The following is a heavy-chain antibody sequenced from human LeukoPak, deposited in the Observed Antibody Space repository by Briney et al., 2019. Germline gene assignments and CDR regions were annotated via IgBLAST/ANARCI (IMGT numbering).Heavy chain of an antibody. CDR1: GFTFSSYS. CDR3: ATIRDWAFDI. V-gene: IGHV3-7*01. D-gene: IGHD2-21*01. CDR2: IKQDGSEK. Sequence: GGSLRLSCAASGFTFSSYSMNWVRQAPGKGLEWVANIKQDGSEKYYVDSVKGRFTISRDNAKNSLYLQMNSLRAEDTAVYYCATIRDWAFDIWGQGTMVTVSS. J-gene: IGHJ3*02.